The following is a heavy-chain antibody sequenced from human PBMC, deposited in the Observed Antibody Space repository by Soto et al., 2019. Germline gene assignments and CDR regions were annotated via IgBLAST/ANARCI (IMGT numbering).Heavy chain of an antibody. CDR3: TIYYFDWLRDPDAFDI. Sequence: GASVKVSCKASGYTFTSYGISWVRQAPGQGLEWMGWISAYNGNTNYAQKLQGRVTMTTDTSTSTAYMELRSLRSDDTAVYYCTIYYFDWLRDPDAFDIWGQGTMVTVSS. CDR1: GYTFTSYG. D-gene: IGHD3-9*01. J-gene: IGHJ3*02. V-gene: IGHV1-18*01. CDR2: ISAYNGNT.